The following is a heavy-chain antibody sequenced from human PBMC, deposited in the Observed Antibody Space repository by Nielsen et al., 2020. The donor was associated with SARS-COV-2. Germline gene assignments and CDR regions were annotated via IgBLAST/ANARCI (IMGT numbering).Heavy chain of an antibody. Sequence: GSLRLSCAVSGGSVSSNDWWTWVRQSPGKGLEWIGEVSHSGSINYNPSLKSRVTLSMDKSKRQFSLRLTSVSAADTAVYFCARGNLVVVPSPILGLGPIFYQFYMDVWGRGTTVSVSS. D-gene: IGHD2-2*02. CDR1: GGSVSSNDW. J-gene: IGHJ6*03. CDR2: VSHSGSI. CDR3: ARGNLVVVPSPILGLGPIFYQFYMDV. V-gene: IGHV4-4*01.